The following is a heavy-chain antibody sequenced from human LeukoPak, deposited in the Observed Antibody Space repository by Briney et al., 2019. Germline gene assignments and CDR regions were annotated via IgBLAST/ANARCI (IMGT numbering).Heavy chain of an antibody. CDR2: ISYDGSNK. Sequence: GGSLRLSCAASGFTFSSYGMHWVRQAPGKGLEWVAVISYDGSNKYYADSVKGRFTISRDNSKNTLYLQMNSLRAEDTAVYYCAIEWLGIDYWGQGTLVTVSS. J-gene: IGHJ4*01. V-gene: IGHV3-30*03. CDR3: AIEWLGIDY. D-gene: IGHD3-3*01. CDR1: GFTFSSYG.